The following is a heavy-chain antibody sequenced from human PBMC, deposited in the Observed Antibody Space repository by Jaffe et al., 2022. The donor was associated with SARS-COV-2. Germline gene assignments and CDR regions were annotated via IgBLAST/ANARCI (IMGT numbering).Heavy chain of an antibody. Sequence: QLHLQESGPGLVKPSETLSLTCTVSGGFISSDGYYLGWIRQPPGKGLEWLGSLFYSGTTYYNPSLKSRVTISIDTSNNHFSLRLSSVTAADTAVYYCAMILADPNGTFDIWGQGTMVTVSS. CDR3: AMILADPNGTFDI. CDR1: GGFISSDGYY. CDR2: LFYSGTT. J-gene: IGHJ3*02. V-gene: IGHV4-39*01. D-gene: IGHD1-1*01.